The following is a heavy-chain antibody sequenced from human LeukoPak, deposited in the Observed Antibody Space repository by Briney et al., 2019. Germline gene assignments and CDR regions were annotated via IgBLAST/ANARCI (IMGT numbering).Heavy chain of an antibody. CDR1: GFSFSNYW. D-gene: IGHD3-10*01. J-gene: IGHJ4*02. V-gene: IGHV3-74*01. CDR3: AKDRGDSNYFDN. Sequence: PGGSLRLSCAASGFSFSNYWMHWVRQAPGKGLVWVSRISSDGSDTIYADSVKGRFTMSRDNAKNTLYLQMNSLRAEDTAEYYCAKDRGDSNYFDNWGQGTLVTVSS. CDR2: ISSDGSDT.